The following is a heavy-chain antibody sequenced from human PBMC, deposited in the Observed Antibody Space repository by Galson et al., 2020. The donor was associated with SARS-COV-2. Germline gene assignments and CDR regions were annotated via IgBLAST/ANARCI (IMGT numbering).Heavy chain of an antibody. Sequence: SGPTLVKPTQTLTLTCTFSGFSLSTSGMCVSWIRQPPGKALEWLALIDWDDDKYYSTSLKTRLTISKDTSKNQVVLTMTNMDPVDTATYYCARIPVVTGGFVHYYYYYGMDVWGQGTTVTVSS. CDR3: ARIPVVTGGFVHYYYYYGMDV. CDR2: IDWDDDK. CDR1: GFSLSTSGMC. V-gene: IGHV2-70*01. J-gene: IGHJ6*02. D-gene: IGHD2-15*01.